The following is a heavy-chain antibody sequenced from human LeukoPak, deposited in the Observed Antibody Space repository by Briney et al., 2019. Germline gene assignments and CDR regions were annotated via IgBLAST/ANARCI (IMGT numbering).Heavy chain of an antibody. D-gene: IGHD3-3*01. J-gene: IGHJ6*03. CDR2: IIPIFGTA. V-gene: IGHV1-69*01. Sequence: ASVKVSCKASGGTFSSYAISWVRQAPGQGLEWMGGIIPIFGTANYAQKFQGRVTITADESTSTAYMELSSLRSDDTAVYYCARGRDFWSGYNYYMDVWGKGTTVTVSS. CDR1: GGTFSSYA. CDR3: ARGRDFWSGYNYYMDV.